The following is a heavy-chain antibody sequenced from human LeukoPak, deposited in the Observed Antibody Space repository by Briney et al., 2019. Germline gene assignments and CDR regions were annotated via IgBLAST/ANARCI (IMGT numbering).Heavy chain of an antibody. CDR3: ARGIRSRDTATVTTNFDY. CDR2: MNPNSGNT. Sequence: GASVKVSCKASGYTFTGYYLHWVRQATGQGLEWMGWMNPNSGNTGYAQKFQGRVTMTRNTSISTAYMELSSLRSEDTAVYYCARGIRSRDTATVTTNFDYWGQGNLVTVSS. D-gene: IGHD5-18*01. V-gene: IGHV1-8*02. J-gene: IGHJ4*02. CDR1: GYTFTGYY.